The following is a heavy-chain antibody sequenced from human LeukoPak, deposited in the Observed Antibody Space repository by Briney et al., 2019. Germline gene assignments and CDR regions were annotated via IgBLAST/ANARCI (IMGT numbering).Heavy chain of an antibody. D-gene: IGHD5-12*01. J-gene: IGHJ4*02. CDR1: GGTFSSYA. V-gene: IGHV3-23*01. Sequence: KLSCKASGGTFSSYAMSWVRQAPGKGLEWVSGISGSGGSTYYADSVKGRFTISRDNSKNTLYLQMNSLRAEDTAVYYCAKDGATILYYFDYWGQGNLVTVSS. CDR2: ISGSGGST. CDR3: AKDGATILYYFDY.